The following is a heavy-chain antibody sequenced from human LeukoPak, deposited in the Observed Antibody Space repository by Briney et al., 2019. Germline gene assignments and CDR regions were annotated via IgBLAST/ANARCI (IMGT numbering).Heavy chain of an antibody. J-gene: IGHJ6*02. CDR3: ARDGSTIAAAGPYYGMDV. Sequence: GASVKVSCKASGYTFTSYGISWVRQAPGQGLEWMGWTSAYNGNTNHAQKLQGRVTMTTDTSTSTAYMELRSLRSDDTAVYYCARDGSTIAAAGPYYGMDVWGQGTTVTVSS. D-gene: IGHD6-13*01. CDR2: TSAYNGNT. CDR1: GYTFTSYG. V-gene: IGHV1-18*01.